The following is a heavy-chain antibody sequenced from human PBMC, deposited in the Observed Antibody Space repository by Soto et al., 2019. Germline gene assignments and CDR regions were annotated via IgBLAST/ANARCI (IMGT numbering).Heavy chain of an antibody. CDR2: ISAYNGNT. J-gene: IGHJ4*02. D-gene: IGHD3-3*01. Sequence: ASVKVSCKASGYTFTSYGISWVRQAPGQGLEWMGWISAYNGNTNYAQKLQGRVTMTTDTTTSTAYMELRSLRSDDTAVYYCARVRDFWSGYRNDYWGQGTLVTVSS. CDR3: ARVRDFWSGYRNDY. V-gene: IGHV1-18*04. CDR1: GYTFTSYG.